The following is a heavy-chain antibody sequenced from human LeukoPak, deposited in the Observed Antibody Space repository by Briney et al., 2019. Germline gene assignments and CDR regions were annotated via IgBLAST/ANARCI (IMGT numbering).Heavy chain of an antibody. D-gene: IGHD2-21*01. J-gene: IGHJ3*02. CDR3: ARSVSWGLLVRDDAFDI. CDR2: IYSSGTT. V-gene: IGHV4-59*08. CDR1: GGSISGFH. Sequence: TSETLSLTCTVSGGSISGFHWSWIRQPPGKGLEWFGYIYSSGTTNYNPSLKSRVTTSVDTSKEQFSLKLRSVTAADTAVYYCARSVSWGLLVRDDAFDIWGQGTMVTVSS.